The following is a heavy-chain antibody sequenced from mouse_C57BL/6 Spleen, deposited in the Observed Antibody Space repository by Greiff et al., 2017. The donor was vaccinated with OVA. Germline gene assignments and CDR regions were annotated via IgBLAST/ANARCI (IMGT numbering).Heavy chain of an antibody. CDR3: ARSYYGSSYGAY. CDR1: GYTFTSYW. CDR2: IDPNSGGT. V-gene: IGHV1-72*01. Sequence: VQLQESGAELVKPGASVKLSCKASGYTFTSYWMHWVQERPGRGLEWIGRIDPNSGGTKYNEKFKSKATLTVDKPSSTADMQLSSLTSEDSAVYYCARSYYGSSYGAYWGQGALVTVAA. J-gene: IGHJ3*01. D-gene: IGHD1-1*01.